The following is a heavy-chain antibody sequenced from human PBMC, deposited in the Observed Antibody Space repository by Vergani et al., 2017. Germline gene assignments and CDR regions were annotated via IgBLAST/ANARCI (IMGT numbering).Heavy chain of an antibody. V-gene: IGHV4-39*01. D-gene: IGHD2-15*01. Sequence: QVQLQESGPGLVKPSETLSLTCTVSGDSVISNHYHWGWIRQPPGKGLEWIVSMDYSGSTSYNPSLESRISISFETPKNQFSLRLTSVTAADTAVYYCASKRGACRAAYCHSYDFWGPGTLVGVSS. CDR1: GDSVISNHYH. CDR3: ASKRGACRAAYCHSYDF. J-gene: IGHJ4*02. CDR2: MDYSGST.